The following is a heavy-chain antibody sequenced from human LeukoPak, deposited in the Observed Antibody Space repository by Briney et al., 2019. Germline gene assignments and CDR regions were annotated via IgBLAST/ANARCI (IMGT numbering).Heavy chain of an antibody. Sequence: GGSLRLSCAASGFTVSSSYMSWVRQAPGKGLEWVSGINWNGGSTGYADSVKGRFTISRDNAKNSLYLQMNSLRAEDTALYYCARDPQQLRGFDYWGQGTLVTVSS. D-gene: IGHD6-13*01. CDR2: INWNGGST. V-gene: IGHV3-20*04. J-gene: IGHJ4*02. CDR1: GFTVSSSY. CDR3: ARDPQQLRGFDY.